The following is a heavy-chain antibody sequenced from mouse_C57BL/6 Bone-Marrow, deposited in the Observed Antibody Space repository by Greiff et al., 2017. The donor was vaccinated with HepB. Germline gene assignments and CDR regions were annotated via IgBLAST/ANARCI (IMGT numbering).Heavy chain of an antibody. CDR1: GYTFTSYT. CDR3: ARCYKGAMDY. J-gene: IGHJ4*01. Sequence: QVQLQQSGAELARPGATVKMSCKASGYTFTSYTMHWVKQRPGQGLEWIGYINPSSGYTKYNQKFKDKATLTADKSSSTAYMQLSSLTSEDSAVYYCARCYKGAMDYWGQGTSVTVSS. D-gene: IGHD1-3*01. V-gene: IGHV1-4*01. CDR2: INPSSGYT.